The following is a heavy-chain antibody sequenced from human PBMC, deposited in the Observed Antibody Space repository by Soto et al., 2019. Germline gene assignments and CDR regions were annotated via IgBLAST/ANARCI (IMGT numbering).Heavy chain of an antibody. D-gene: IGHD1-7*01. Sequence: PGGSLRLSCAASGFTFSSYGMHWVRQAPGKGLEWVAVIWYDGSNKYYADFVKGRFTISRDNSKNTLYLQMNSLRAEDTAVYYCARGGRITGTKRHAPFDPWGQGTLVTVSS. J-gene: IGHJ5*02. V-gene: IGHV3-33*01. CDR3: ARGGRITGTKRHAPFDP. CDR1: GFTFSSYG. CDR2: IWYDGSNK.